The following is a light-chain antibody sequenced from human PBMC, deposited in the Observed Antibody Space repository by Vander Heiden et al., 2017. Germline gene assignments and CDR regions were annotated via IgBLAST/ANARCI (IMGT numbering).Light chain of an antibody. CDR2: AAS. CDR3: QKYNSALQGFT. V-gene: IGKV1-27*01. J-gene: IGKJ3*01. Sequence: DIQMTQSPSSLSASVGDRVTITCRASQGISNYLAWYQQKPGKVPKLLIYAASTLQSGVPSRFSGSGSGTDFTLTISSLQPEDVATYYCQKYNSALQGFTFGPGTKVEIK. CDR1: QGISNY.